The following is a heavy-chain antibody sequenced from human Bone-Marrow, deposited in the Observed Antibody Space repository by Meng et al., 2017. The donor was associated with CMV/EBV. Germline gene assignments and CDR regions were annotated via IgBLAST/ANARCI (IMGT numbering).Heavy chain of an antibody. CDR1: GGSISSGGYY. CDR2: IYYSGST. V-gene: IGHV4-39*07. CDR3: ARDPGIAVAGLYNWFDP. J-gene: IGHJ5*02. D-gene: IGHD6-19*01. Sequence: SETLSLTCTVSGGSISSGGYYWGWIRQPPGKGLEWIGSIYYSGSTYYNPSLKSRVTISVDTSKNQFSLKLSSVTAADTAVYYCARDPGIAVAGLYNWFDPWGQGTLVTVSS.